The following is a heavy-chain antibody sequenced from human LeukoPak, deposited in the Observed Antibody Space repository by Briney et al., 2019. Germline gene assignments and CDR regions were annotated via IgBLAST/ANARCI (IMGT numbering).Heavy chain of an antibody. Sequence: ASVKVSCKASGYTFTSYAMNWVRQAPGQGLEWMGWINTNTGNPTYAQGFTGRFVFSLDTSVSTAYLQISSLKAEDTAVYYCARGGFDWPSFYYYYGMDVWGQGTTVTVSS. CDR3: ARGGFDWPSFYYYYGMDV. CDR1: GYTFTSYA. D-gene: IGHD3-9*01. J-gene: IGHJ6*02. V-gene: IGHV7-4-1*02. CDR2: INTNTGNP.